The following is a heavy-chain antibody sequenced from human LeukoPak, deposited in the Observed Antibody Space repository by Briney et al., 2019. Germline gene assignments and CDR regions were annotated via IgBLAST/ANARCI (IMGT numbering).Heavy chain of an antibody. V-gene: IGHV4-39*07. CDR1: GGSISSSSYY. Sequence: SETLSLTCTVSGGSISSSSYYWGWIRQPPGKGLEWIGSIYYSGSTYYNPSLKSRVTISVDTSKNQFSLKLSPVTAADTAVYYCARDRGGYDSYWFDPWGQGTLVTVSS. J-gene: IGHJ5*02. CDR2: IYYSGST. CDR3: ARDRGGYDSYWFDP. D-gene: IGHD5-12*01.